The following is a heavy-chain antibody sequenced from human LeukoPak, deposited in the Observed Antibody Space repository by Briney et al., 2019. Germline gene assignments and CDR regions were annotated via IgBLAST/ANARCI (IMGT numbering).Heavy chain of an antibody. J-gene: IGHJ5*02. V-gene: IGHV4-31*03. D-gene: IGHD2-2*01. CDR3: ARDRPDSTSPTTVGRFDP. Sequence: TSQTVSLTCSVSGDSLCRGGFYWHWIRQHPEKSLEWLGYIYSTGTTYYNPSLTSRLTMSLDTSKNQFSLKVTSVTAADTAVYFCARDRPDSTSPTTVGRFDPWGQGTLVTVSS. CDR1: GDSLCRGGFY. CDR2: IYSTGTT.